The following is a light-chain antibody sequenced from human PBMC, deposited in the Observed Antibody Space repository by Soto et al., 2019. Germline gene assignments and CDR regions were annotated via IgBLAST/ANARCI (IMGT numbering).Light chain of an antibody. CDR2: NTG. Sequence: QAVVTQAPSLTVSPGGTVTLTWASSTGAVTSGYYPNWFQQKPGQAPRALIFNTGNRHPWTPARFSGSLLGGKAALTLSDVQPEDEADYYCLLYYGGAYVFGNGTKVTVL. CDR1: TGAVTSGYY. J-gene: IGLJ1*01. CDR3: LLYYGGAYV. V-gene: IGLV7-43*01.